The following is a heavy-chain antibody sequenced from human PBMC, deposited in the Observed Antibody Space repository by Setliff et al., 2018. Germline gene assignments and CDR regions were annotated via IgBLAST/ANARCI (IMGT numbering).Heavy chain of an antibody. CDR1: GFTFSSYE. CDR2: ISSSGTTK. J-gene: IGHJ3*02. Sequence: GGSLRLSCTTSGFTFSSYEVNWVRQAPGKGLEWVSYISSSGTTKHYADSVKGRFTISRDDARNSMYLQMDSLRVEDTAVYYCARPLHIMGTSTANAFDIWGQGTMVTVSS. CDR3: ARPLHIMGTSTANAFDI. V-gene: IGHV3-48*03. D-gene: IGHD1-26*01.